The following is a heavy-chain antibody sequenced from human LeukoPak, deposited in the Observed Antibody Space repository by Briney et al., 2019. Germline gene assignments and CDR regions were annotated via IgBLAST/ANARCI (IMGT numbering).Heavy chain of an antibody. D-gene: IGHD3-3*01. V-gene: IGHV3-23*01. Sequence: GGALRLSCAPPGFTFNTYPMSWVRQAPGKGLEWVSAICGDGDAKYTVSAKGRVTVSTDNSRNTLSRRMNDLSGDHTALQYFTKDWRCPDWGEGALVTVSS. CDR2: ICGDGDA. CDR1: GFTFNTYP. CDR3: TKDWRCPD. J-gene: IGHJ4*02.